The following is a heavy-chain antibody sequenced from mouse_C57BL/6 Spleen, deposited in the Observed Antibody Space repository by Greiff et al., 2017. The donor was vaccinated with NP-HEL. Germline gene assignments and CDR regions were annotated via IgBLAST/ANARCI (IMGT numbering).Heavy chain of an antibody. J-gene: IGHJ4*01. Sequence: VMLVESGGGLVQPGGSLSLSCAASGFTFTDYYMSWVRQPPGKALEWLGFIRNKANGYTTEYSASVKGRFTISRDNSQSILYLQMNALRAEDRATYYCARTGNYAMDYWGQGTSVTVSS. CDR2: IRNKANGYTT. CDR1: GFTFTDYY. V-gene: IGHV7-3*01. CDR3: ARTGNYAMDY.